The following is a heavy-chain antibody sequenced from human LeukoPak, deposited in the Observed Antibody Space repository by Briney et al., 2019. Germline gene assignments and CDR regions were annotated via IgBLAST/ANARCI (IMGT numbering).Heavy chain of an antibody. CDR3: AKDPHSGYAPPYFDY. CDR1: GFTFSSYG. CDR2: IRFDGTNK. Sequence: GGSLRLSCAASGFTFSSYGMHWVRQAPGKGLEWVSFIRFDGTNKYYADSVKGRFTISRDNSKNTLYLQMNSLRAEDTAVYYCAKDPHSGYAPPYFDYWGQGTLVTVSS. D-gene: IGHD5-12*01. V-gene: IGHV3-30*02. J-gene: IGHJ4*02.